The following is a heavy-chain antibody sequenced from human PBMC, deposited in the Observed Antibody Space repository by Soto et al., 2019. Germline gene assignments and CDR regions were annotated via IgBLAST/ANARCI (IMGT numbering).Heavy chain of an antibody. V-gene: IGHV3-53*01. Sequence: GGSLRLSCAASGFTVSSNYMSWVRQAPGKGLEWVSVIYSGGSTYYADSVKGRFTISRDNSKNTLYLQMNSLRAEDTAVYYCARTPHLGIAVAGHRGVHFYFDYWGQGTLVTVSS. CDR3: ARTPHLGIAVAGHRGVHFYFDY. CDR2: IYSGGST. CDR1: GFTVSSNY. D-gene: IGHD6-19*01. J-gene: IGHJ4*02.